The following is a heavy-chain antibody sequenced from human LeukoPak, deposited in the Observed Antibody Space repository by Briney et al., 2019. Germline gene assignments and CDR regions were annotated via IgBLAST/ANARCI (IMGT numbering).Heavy chain of an antibody. D-gene: IGHD3-16*02. Sequence: PGGSLRLSCAASGFTFSSYWMSWVRQAPGKGLEWVSSISSSSSYIYYADSVKGRFTISRDNAKNSLYLQMNSLRAEDTAVYYCARDRGDYVWGSYRVYFGYWGQGTLVTVSS. CDR3: ARDRGDYVWGSYRVYFGY. CDR1: GFTFSSYW. CDR2: ISSSSSYI. J-gene: IGHJ4*02. V-gene: IGHV3-21*01.